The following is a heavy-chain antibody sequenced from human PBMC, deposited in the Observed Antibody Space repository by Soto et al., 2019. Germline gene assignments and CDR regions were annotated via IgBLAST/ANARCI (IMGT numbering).Heavy chain of an antibody. CDR1: GYSFTDYH. Sequence: ASVKVSCKASGYSFTDYHIHWVRQAPGQGLEWLGRINPKSGGTSTAQKFQGWVTMTTATSISTASMELTRLTSDDTAIYYCARGDSTDCSNGVCSFFYNHDMDVWGQGTTVTVSS. CDR2: INPKSGGT. V-gene: IGHV1-2*04. J-gene: IGHJ6*02. D-gene: IGHD2-8*01. CDR3: ARGDSTDCSNGVCSFFYNHDMDV.